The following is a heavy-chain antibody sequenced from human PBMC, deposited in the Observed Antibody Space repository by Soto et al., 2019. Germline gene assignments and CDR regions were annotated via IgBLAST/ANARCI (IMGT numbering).Heavy chain of an antibody. J-gene: IGHJ6*01. V-gene: IGHV3-11*01. CDR1: GFPFSDYY. CDR2: MCGSDTTL. Sequence: PGGSLRLSCAASGFPFSDYYMIWSRQAPGKGLDWVSYMCGSDTTLYYSASVRGRFTISRDTAKNFLYLQMKSXTSEDTAVDYCATSPYDVWTGGKGALDVWGQGTTLTVYS. D-gene: IGHD3-3*01. CDR3: ATSPYDVWTGGKGALDV.